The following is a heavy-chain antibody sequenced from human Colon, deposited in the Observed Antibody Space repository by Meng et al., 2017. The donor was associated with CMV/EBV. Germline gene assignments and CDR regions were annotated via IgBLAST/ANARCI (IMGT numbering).Heavy chain of an antibody. CDR1: GFSFSNYA. Sequence: EVQLLESGGGLVQPGGSLRLSCVASGFSFSNYAMTWVRQAPGMGLEWVSSIGSGSSKSFHSDSVKGRFTISRDDSKNTLYLQMNSLRAEDTAVYYCARYKYDDPSRIFDYWGQGALVTVSS. V-gene: IGHV3-23*01. J-gene: IGHJ4*02. CDR3: ARYKYDDPSRIFDY. D-gene: IGHD1-1*01. CDR2: IGSGSSKS.